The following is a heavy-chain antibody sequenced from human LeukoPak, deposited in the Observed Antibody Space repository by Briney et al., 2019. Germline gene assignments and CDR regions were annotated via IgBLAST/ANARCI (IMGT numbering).Heavy chain of an antibody. CDR2: IYTSGST. J-gene: IGHJ6*03. V-gene: IGHV4-4*07. CDR1: GGSISSYY. Sequence: SETLSLTCTISGGSISSYYWSWIRQPAGKGLEWIGRIYTSGSTNYNPSLKSRVTMSVDTSKNQSSLKLSSVTAADTAVYYCARGTVVVPAAIHPVDYYYYMDVWGKGTTVTVSS. CDR3: ARGTVVVPAAIHPVDYYYYMDV. D-gene: IGHD2-2*02.